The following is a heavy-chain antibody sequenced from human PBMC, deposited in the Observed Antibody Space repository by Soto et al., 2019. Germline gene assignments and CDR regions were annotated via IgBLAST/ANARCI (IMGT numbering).Heavy chain of an antibody. Sequence: PSETLSLTCTVSGGSISSYYWSWIRQPPGKGLKWIGYIYYSGSTNYNPSLKSRVTISVDTSKNQFSLKLSSVTAADTAVYYCARRWGSAADYWGQGTLVTVS. J-gene: IGHJ4*02. V-gene: IGHV4-59*08. CDR1: GGSISSYY. D-gene: IGHD2-15*01. CDR3: ARRWGSAADY. CDR2: IYYSGST.